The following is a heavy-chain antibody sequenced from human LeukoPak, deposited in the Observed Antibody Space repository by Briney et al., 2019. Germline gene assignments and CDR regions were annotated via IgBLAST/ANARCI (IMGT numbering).Heavy chain of an antibody. V-gene: IGHV1-18*01. J-gene: IGHJ4*02. CDR1: GGTFSSYA. D-gene: IGHD4-11*01. Sequence: ASVKVSCKASGGTFSSYAISWVRQAPGQGLEWMGWISAYNGNTNYAQKLQGRVTMTTDTSTSTAYMELRSLRSDDTAVYYCARSDDYIDLDYWGQGTLVTVSS. CDR2: ISAYNGNT. CDR3: ARSDDYIDLDY.